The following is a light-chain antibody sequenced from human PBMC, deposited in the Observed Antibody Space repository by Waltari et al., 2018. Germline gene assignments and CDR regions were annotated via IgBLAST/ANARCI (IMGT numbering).Light chain of an antibody. CDR3: QQYNSYLLT. CDR1: HSVRTN. V-gene: IGKV3-15*01. Sequence: VLLTQSPASLSVSPGDTVILSCRASHSVRTNLVWYQQKAGQAPRTRIYGASTRASGGPSRFSGSGSETDFTLIISSLQPDDFATYYCQQYNSYLLTFGGGTKVEIK. J-gene: IGKJ4*01. CDR2: GAS.